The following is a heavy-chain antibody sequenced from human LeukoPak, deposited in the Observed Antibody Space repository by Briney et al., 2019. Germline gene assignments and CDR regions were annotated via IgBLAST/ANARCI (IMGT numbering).Heavy chain of an antibody. V-gene: IGHV3-74*03. D-gene: IGHD1-7*01. CDR2: LNSDGSSR. Sequence: GGSLRLSCVASGFSFSSHWMHWVRQAPGKGLVWVSRLNSDGSSRTYADSVRGRFTISRDNAKNTLYLEMNSLRAEDTAVYYCATGNYYAFDIWGQGTMVTVSS. CDR3: ATGNYYAFDI. CDR1: GFSFSSHW. J-gene: IGHJ3*02.